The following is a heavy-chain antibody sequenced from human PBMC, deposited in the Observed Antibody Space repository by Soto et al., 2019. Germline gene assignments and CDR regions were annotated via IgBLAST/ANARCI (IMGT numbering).Heavy chain of an antibody. CDR2: IYYSGST. CDR3: ARPGGLELRYNWFDP. Sequence: SETLSLTCTVSGGSISSYYWSWIRQPPGKGLEWIGSIYYSGSTYYNPSLKSRVTISVDTSKNQFSLKLSSVTAADTAVYYCARPGGLELRYNWFDPWGQGTLVTVSS. CDR1: GGSISSYY. J-gene: IGHJ5*02. V-gene: IGHV4-39*01. D-gene: IGHD1-7*01.